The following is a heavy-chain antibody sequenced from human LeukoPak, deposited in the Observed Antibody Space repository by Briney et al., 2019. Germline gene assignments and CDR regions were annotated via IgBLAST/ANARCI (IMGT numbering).Heavy chain of an antibody. CDR2: ISYDGSNK. Sequence: GGSLRLSCAASGFTFSSYAMHWVRQAPGKGLEWVAVISYDGSNKYYADSVKGRFTISRDNSKNTLYLQMNSLRAEDTAVYYCARSGRELRWGPGTLVTISS. D-gene: IGHD1-26*01. J-gene: IGHJ4*02. CDR3: ARSGRELR. V-gene: IGHV3-30*04. CDR1: GFTFSSYA.